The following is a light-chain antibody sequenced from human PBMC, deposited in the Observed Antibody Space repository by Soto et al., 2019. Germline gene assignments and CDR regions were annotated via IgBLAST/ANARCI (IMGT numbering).Light chain of an antibody. V-gene: IGKV1-5*01. CDR1: QNINNW. CDR3: QQYKSHST. Sequence: DIQMTQSPSTLSSSVADRVTITCRASQNINNWVAWYHPKPGKSPKFLIYDASTLQSGVPSRFSGSGFGTEFTLTISSLQPDDFATYYCQQYKSHSTVGGGTKVDIK. CDR2: DAS. J-gene: IGKJ4*01.